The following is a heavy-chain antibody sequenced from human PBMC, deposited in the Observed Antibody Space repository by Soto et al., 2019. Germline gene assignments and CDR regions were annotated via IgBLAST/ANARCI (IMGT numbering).Heavy chain of an antibody. J-gene: IGHJ4*02. CDR1: GFTFSSYG. CDR2: ISGGGDTT. D-gene: IGHD2-8*01. CDR3: AKLRDFVVLPAGILDY. Sequence: EVQLLESGGGLVQPGGSLRLTCAASGFTFSSYGISWIRLSPGKGLEWVSVISGGGDTTYYTPSVKGRFTISRDDFRNTLYLQMNSLSTEDTAIYYCAKLRDFVVLPAGILDYWGPGTLVTVSS. V-gene: IGHV3-23*01.